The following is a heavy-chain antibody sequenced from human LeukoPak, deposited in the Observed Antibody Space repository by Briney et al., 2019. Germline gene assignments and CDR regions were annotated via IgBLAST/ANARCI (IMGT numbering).Heavy chain of an antibody. CDR3: ARVQIPAAIAGAEFDP. V-gene: IGHV1-8*01. Sequence: ASVKVSCKASGYTFTSYDINWVRRATGQGLEWMGWMNPNSGNTGYAQKFQGRVTMTRNTSISTAYMELSSLRSEDTAVYYCARVQIPAAIAGAEFDPWGQGTLVTVSS. D-gene: IGHD2-2*02. CDR1: GYTFTSYD. J-gene: IGHJ5*02. CDR2: MNPNSGNT.